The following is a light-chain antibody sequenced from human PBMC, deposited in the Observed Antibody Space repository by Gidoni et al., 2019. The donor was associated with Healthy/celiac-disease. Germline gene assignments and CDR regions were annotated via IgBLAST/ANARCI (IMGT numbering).Light chain of an antibody. J-gene: IGKJ4*01. V-gene: IGKV1-33*01. CDR3: QQYDNLPLT. CDR2: DAS. Sequence: DIQMTQSPSSLSASVGDRVTITCQASQDISNYLNWDQQKPGKAPKHLIYDASNLETGVPSRFSGSGSGTDFTFTISSLQPEDIATYYCQQYDNLPLTFGGGTKVEIK. CDR1: QDISNY.